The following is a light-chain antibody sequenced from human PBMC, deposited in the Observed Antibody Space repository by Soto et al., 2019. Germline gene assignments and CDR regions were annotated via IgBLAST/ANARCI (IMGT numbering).Light chain of an antibody. J-gene: IGKJ5*01. CDR2: GAS. CDR3: QQCGSSPIT. V-gene: IGKV3-20*01. CDR1: QRISSN. Sequence: EIVMTQSPATLSVSPGARVTLSCRASQRISSNLAWYQQKPGQAPRLLIYGASSRATGIPDRFSDSWYGTDGTITFSRLETEDDKVYDCQQCGSSPITFGQGTRLEIK.